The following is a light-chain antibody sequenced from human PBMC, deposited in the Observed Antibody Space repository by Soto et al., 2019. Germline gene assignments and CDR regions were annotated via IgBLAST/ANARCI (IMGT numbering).Light chain of an antibody. V-gene: IGKV2-28*01. CDR3: MQARQTPQT. CDR1: QSLLHSNGYNY. J-gene: IGKJ1*01. Sequence: DIVMTQSPLSLPVTPGEPASISCRPSQSLLHSNGYNYLDWYLQKPGQSPQLLIYLGSNRASGVPDRVSGSGSGTDFTLKISRVEAEDVGVYYCMQARQTPQTFGQGTKVEIK. CDR2: LGS.